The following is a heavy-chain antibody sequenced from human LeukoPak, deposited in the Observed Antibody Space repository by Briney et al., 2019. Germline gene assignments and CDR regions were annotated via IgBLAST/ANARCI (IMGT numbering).Heavy chain of an antibody. V-gene: IGHV4-59*01. J-gene: IGHJ4*02. CDR1: GGSISSYY. Sequence: SETLSLTCTVSGGSISSYYWSWIRQPPGKGLEWIGYIYYSGSTNYNPSLKSRVTISVDTSKNQFSLKLSSVTAADTAVYYCARDGEYDFWSGYYLRTQNLFDYWGQGTLVTVSS. D-gene: IGHD3-3*01. CDR2: IYYSGST. CDR3: ARDGEYDFWSGYYLRTQNLFDY.